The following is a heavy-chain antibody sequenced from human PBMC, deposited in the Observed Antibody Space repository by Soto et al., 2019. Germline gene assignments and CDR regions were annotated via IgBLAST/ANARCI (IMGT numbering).Heavy chain of an antibody. CDR3: ARESEPRSIAGPFDY. Sequence: ASVKVSCKASGYTFTSYGISWVRQAPGQGLEWMGWISAYNGNTNYAQKLQGRVTMTTDTSTSTAYMGLRSLRSDDTAVYYCARESEPRSIAGPFDYRGQGTLVTGSS. CDR1: GYTFTSYG. V-gene: IGHV1-18*01. D-gene: IGHD6-6*01. J-gene: IGHJ4*02. CDR2: ISAYNGNT.